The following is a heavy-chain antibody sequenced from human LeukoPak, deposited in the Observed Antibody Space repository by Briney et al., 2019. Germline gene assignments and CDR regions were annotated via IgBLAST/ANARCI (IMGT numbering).Heavy chain of an antibody. CDR2: IYYRGST. J-gene: IGHJ4*02. Sequence: PQTLSLTCTVSGGSISSGGYYWSWIRQHPGKGLEWIVYIYYRGSTYYTPSLKSRVTISVDPSKNQYSLKVPSVTAADTAVYYCARYSSGYGFDYWGEGTLVTVSS. V-gene: IGHV4-31*03. CDR3: ARYSSGYGFDY. CDR1: GGSISSGGYY. D-gene: IGHD3-22*01.